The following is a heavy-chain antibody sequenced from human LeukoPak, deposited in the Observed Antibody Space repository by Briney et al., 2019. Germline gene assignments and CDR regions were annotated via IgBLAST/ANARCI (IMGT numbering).Heavy chain of an antibody. Sequence: PGGSPRLSCAASAFTFSIYAMSSGRPAPGRGLERVSAITGSGGTTYSTDSVKGRFTITKDNSKTTLYLQINSLRAEDTAVYYCTKFRDSSSAYWGQGTLVTVSS. V-gene: IGHV3-23*01. J-gene: IGHJ4*02. D-gene: IGHD6-6*01. CDR1: AFTFSIYA. CDR3: TKFRDSSSAY. CDR2: ITGSGGTT.